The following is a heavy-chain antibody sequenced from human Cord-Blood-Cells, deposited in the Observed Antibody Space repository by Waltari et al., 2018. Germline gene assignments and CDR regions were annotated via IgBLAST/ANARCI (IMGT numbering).Heavy chain of an antibody. CDR3: AGSSDYYDSSGYYWYFDL. V-gene: IGHV4-39*07. J-gene: IGHJ2*01. Sequence: QLQLQESGPGLVKPSAPLSLTCTVPGVSISSSSYYWGWIRTPPGKGLEWIGRIYYSGSTYYNPSLKSRVTISVDTTKNQFSLKLSSVTAADTAVYYCAGSSDYYDSSGYYWYFDLWGRGTLVTVSS. CDR2: IYYSGST. D-gene: IGHD3-22*01. CDR1: GVSISSSSYY.